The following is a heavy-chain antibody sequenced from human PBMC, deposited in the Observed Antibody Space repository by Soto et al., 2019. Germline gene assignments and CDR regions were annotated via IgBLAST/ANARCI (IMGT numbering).Heavy chain of an antibody. CDR3: ARATTVTNGGLFDY. Sequence: SETLSLTCAVSGGSISSGGYSWSWIRQPPGEGLEWIGYIYHSGSTYYNPSLKSRVTISVDRSKNQFSLKLSSVTAADTAVYYCARATTVTNGGLFDYWGQGTLVTVSS. D-gene: IGHD4-17*01. CDR2: IYHSGST. V-gene: IGHV4-30-2*01. CDR1: GGSISSGGYS. J-gene: IGHJ4*02.